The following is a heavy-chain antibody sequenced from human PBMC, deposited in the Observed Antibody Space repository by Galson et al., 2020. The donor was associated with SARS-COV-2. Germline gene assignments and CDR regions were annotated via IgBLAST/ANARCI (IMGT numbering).Heavy chain of an antibody. V-gene: IGHV4-59*08. Sequence: ETSETLSLTCTVSGGSISSYYWSWIRQPPGKGLEWIGYIYYSGSTNYNPSLKSRVTISVDTSKNQFSLKLSSVTAADTAVYYCARHLTRFGFDPWGQGTLVTVSS. CDR1: GGSISSYY. CDR3: ARHLTRFGFDP. CDR2: IYYSGST. D-gene: IGHD3-9*01. J-gene: IGHJ5*02.